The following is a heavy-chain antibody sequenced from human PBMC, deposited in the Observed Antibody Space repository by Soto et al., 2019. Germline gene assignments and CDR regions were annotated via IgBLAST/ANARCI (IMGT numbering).Heavy chain of an antibody. CDR3: AREKGRRYCTNGVCYGPSYYYYGMDV. Sequence: ASVQVSCKASGYTFTGYYMHWVRQAPGQGLEWMGWIKPNSGGTNYAQKFQGWVTMTRDTSISTAYMELSRMRSDDTAVYYCAREKGRRYCTNGVCYGPSYYYYGMDVWGQGTTVTVSS. CDR1: GYTFTGYY. J-gene: IGHJ6*02. V-gene: IGHV1-2*04. D-gene: IGHD2-8*01. CDR2: IKPNSGGT.